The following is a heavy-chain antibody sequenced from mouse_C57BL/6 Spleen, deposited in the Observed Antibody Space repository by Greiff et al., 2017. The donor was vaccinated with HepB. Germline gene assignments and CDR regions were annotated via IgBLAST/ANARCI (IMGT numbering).Heavy chain of an antibody. D-gene: IGHD2-5*01. CDR1: GYTFTSYW. CDR3: ARWGYSKKGFDY. V-gene: IGHV1-69*01. J-gene: IGHJ2*01. CDR2: IDPSDSYT. Sequence: VKLQQPGAELVMPGASVKLSCKASGYTFTSYWMHWVKQRPGQGLEWIGEIDPSDSYTNYNQKFKGKSTLTVDKSSSTAYMQLSSLTSEDSAVYYCARWGYSKKGFDYWGQGTTLTVSS.